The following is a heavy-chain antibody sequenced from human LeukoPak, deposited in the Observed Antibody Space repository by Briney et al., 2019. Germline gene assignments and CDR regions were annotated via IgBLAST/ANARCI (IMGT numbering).Heavy chain of an antibody. D-gene: IGHD5-12*01. J-gene: IGHJ4*02. Sequence: GESLKISCKGSGYSFTSYWISWVRQMPGKGLEWMGWIDPSDSYPNYSPSFQGHVTISADKSSSTAYLQWSSLKASDTAMYYCARQGSGYDYYYFDYWGQGTLVTVSS. CDR3: ARQGSGYDYYYFDY. V-gene: IGHV5-10-1*01. CDR2: IDPSDSYP. CDR1: GYSFTSYW.